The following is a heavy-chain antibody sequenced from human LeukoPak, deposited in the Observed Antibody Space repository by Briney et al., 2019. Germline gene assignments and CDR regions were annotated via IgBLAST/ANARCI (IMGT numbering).Heavy chain of an antibody. V-gene: IGHV3-23*01. CDR1: GFSFNNYA. CDR2: ISGSGAIT. D-gene: IGHD3-10*01. CDR3: VKARVDGSGSQFDY. Sequence: GGSLRLSCVDSGFSFNNYAMTWVRQAPGKGLEWVSVISGSGAITYYADSVKGRFTISRDNSKNTLYLQMNRLRAEDTAMYYCVKARVDGSGSQFDYWGQGTLVTVSS. J-gene: IGHJ4*02.